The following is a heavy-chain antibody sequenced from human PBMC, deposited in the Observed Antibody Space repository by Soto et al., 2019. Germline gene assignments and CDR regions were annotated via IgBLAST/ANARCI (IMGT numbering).Heavy chain of an antibody. J-gene: IGHJ3*02. Sequence: SETLSLTCTVSGGSISSYYWSWIRQPPGKGLEWIGYIYYSGSTNYNPSLKSRVTISVDTSKNQFSLKLSSVTAADTAVYYCARMGLSGAFDIWGQGTMVTVSS. V-gene: IGHV4-59*08. CDR1: GGSISSYY. CDR2: IYYSGST. D-gene: IGHD3-16*01. CDR3: ARMGLSGAFDI.